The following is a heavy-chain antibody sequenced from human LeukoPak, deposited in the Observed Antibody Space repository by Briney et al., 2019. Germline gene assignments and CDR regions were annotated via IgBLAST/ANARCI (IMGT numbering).Heavy chain of an antibody. D-gene: IGHD3-10*01. V-gene: IGHV4-59*01. Sequence: PSETLSFTCAVYGGSFSGYYWSWIRQPPGKGLEWIGYIYYSGSTNYNPSLKSRVTISVDTSKNQFSLKLSSVTAADTAVYYCARVSSGFGANYYYYYMDVWGKGTTVTISS. CDR3: ARVSSGFGANYYYYYMDV. CDR1: GGSFSGYY. J-gene: IGHJ6*03. CDR2: IYYSGST.